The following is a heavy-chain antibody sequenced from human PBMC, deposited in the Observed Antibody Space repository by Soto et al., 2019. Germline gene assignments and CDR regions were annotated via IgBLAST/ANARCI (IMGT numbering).Heavy chain of an antibody. D-gene: IGHD3-3*01. J-gene: IGHJ4*02. Sequence: QVQLVQSGAEVKKPGASVKVSCKASGYTFTSSGISWVRQAPGQGLEWMGWISAYNGNTNYAQKLQGRVTMTTDTSTSTAYKELRSLRSDDTAVYYCARDYFDFGSGYLVFDYWGQGTLVTVSS. CDR2: ISAYNGNT. CDR1: GYTFTSSG. CDR3: ARDYFDFGSGYLVFDY. V-gene: IGHV1-18*01.